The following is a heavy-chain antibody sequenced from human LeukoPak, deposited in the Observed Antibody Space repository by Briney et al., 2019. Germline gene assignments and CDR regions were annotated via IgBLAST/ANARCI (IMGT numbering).Heavy chain of an antibody. V-gene: IGHV4-38-2*01. J-gene: IGHJ4*02. CDR2: IYYSGST. CDR1: GYSISSGYY. Sequence: SETLSLTCAVSGYSISSGYYWGWIRQPPGKGLEWIGSIYYSGSTYYNPSLKSRVTISVDTSKNQFSLKLSSVTAADTAVYYCARHGYSYVPFDYWGQGTLVTVSS. CDR3: ARHGYSYVPFDY. D-gene: IGHD5-18*01.